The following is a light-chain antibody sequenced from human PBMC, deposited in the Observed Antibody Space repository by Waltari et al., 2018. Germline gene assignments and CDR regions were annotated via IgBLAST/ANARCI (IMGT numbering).Light chain of an antibody. CDR2: SDN. Sequence: QAGLTQPPSVSKGLRQTATLTCTGNSKNVGNQGAAWLQQHQGHPPKLLSYSDNNRPSGISERFSASRSGNTASLTITGLQPEDEADYYCSAWDSSLSLWVFGGGTKLTVL. CDR1: SKNVGNQG. J-gene: IGLJ3*02. V-gene: IGLV10-54*04. CDR3: SAWDSSLSLWV.